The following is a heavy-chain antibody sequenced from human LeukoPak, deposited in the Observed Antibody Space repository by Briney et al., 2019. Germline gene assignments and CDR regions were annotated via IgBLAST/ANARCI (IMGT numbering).Heavy chain of an antibody. Sequence: PSETLSLTCTVSGGSISSGGYYWSWIRPPPGKGLEWIAYVYYTGSTYSNPSLKSRVTISVDTSKNQFSLKLSSVTAADTAVYYCASWGFDTLTGHGLDYWGQGTLVTVSS. CDR1: GGSISSGGYY. CDR2: VYYTGST. J-gene: IGHJ4*02. CDR3: ASWGFDTLTGHGLDY. D-gene: IGHD3-9*01. V-gene: IGHV4-61*08.